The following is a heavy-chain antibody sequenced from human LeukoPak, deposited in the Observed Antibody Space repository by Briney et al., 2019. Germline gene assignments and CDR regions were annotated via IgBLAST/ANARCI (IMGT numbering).Heavy chain of an antibody. CDR3: AKGMDILTGYLWSLDY. J-gene: IGHJ4*02. CDR1: GFTFSSYG. Sequence: GGSLRLSCAASGFTFSSYGMHWVRQAPGKGLEWVAFIRYDGSNKYYADSVKGRFTISRDNSKNTLYLQTNSLRAEDTAVYYCAKGMDILTGYLWSLDYWGQGTLVTVSS. CDR2: IRYDGSNK. D-gene: IGHD3-9*01. V-gene: IGHV3-30*02.